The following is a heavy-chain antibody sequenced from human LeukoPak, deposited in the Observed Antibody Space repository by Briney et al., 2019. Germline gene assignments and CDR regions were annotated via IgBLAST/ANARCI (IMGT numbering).Heavy chain of an antibody. Sequence: GGSLRLSCAASGFTFSSYWMSWVRQAPGKGLEWVANIKQDGSEKYYVDSVKGRFTISRDNAKNSLYLQMNSLRAEDTAVYYCARDRGTMVRGVIHYYMDVWGKGTTVTVSS. CDR3: ARDRGTMVRGVIHYYMDV. CDR2: IKQDGSEK. V-gene: IGHV3-7*01. J-gene: IGHJ6*03. D-gene: IGHD3-10*01. CDR1: GFTFSSYW.